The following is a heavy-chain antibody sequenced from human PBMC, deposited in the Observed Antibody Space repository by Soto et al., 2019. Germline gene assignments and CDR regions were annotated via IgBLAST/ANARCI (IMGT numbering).Heavy chain of an antibody. J-gene: IGHJ3*02. CDR3: ARHEKDGYCSSTSCLDAFDI. Sequence: SETLSLTFTVSGGSISSYYWSWIRQPPGKGLEWIGYIYYSGSTNYNPSLKSRVTISVDTSKNQFSLKLSSVTAADTAVYYCARHEKDGYCSSTSCLDAFDIWGQGTMVTVSS. CDR2: IYYSGST. V-gene: IGHV4-59*08. D-gene: IGHD2-2*03. CDR1: GGSISSYY.